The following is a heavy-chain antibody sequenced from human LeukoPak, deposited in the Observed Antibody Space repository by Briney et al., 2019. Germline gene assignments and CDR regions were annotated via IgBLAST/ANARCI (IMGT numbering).Heavy chain of an antibody. D-gene: IGHD2-2*01. CDR1: GESISSTNW. CDR3: ANKVYCSTTSCYHAGY. CDR2: IYHSGTT. Sequence: SETLSLTCAVSGESISSTNWWSWVRQAPGKGLEWIGEIYHSGTTNYNPSLKSRVTISFDTSKNQFSLNLRSVTAADTAVYYCANKVYCSTTSCYHAGYWGQGTLVTVSS. V-gene: IGHV4-4*02. J-gene: IGHJ4*02.